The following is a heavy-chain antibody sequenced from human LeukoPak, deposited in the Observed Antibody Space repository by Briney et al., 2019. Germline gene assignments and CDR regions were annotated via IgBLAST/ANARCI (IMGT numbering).Heavy chain of an antibody. CDR1: GYTFTGYY. V-gene: IGHV1-2*02. CDR2: INPNSGGT. D-gene: IGHD6-13*01. CDR3: AIKSERAAAAENWFDP. Sequence: ASVKVSCKASGYTFTGYYIHWVRQAPGQGLEWMGWINPNSGGTNYAQNFQGRVTMTSDTSISTAYMELSRLRSEDTAVYYCAIKSERAAAAENWFDPWGQGTLVTVSS. J-gene: IGHJ5*02.